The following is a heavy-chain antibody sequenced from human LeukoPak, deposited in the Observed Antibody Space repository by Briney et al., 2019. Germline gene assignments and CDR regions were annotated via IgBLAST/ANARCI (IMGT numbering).Heavy chain of an antibody. CDR1: GYTFTSYY. V-gene: IGHV1-2*06. J-gene: IGHJ5*02. CDR2: IHPNSGDT. D-gene: IGHD2-2*01. Sequence: GASVKVSCKASGYTFTSYYIDWVRQAPGQGLEWMGRIHPNSGDTKYAQKFQGRVTMTRDTSISTAYLELSRLTSDDTAVYYCARDEDVGDCTTTSCGWFDPWGQGTLVTVSS. CDR3: ARDEDVGDCTTTSCGWFDP.